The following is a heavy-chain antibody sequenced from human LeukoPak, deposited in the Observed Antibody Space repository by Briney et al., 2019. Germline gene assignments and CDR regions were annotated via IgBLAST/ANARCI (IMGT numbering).Heavy chain of an antibody. Sequence: SETLSLTCAVSGYSISSGYFWGWIRQPPGKGLEWIGSIYHSGTTYYNPSLKSRVTISVDTSKNQSSLRLSSVTAADTAVYYCARPPDYSDYGAAFTYWGQGTLVTVSS. CDR2: IYHSGTT. V-gene: IGHV4-38-2*01. D-gene: IGHD4-11*01. CDR1: GYSISSGYF. CDR3: ARPPDYSDYGAAFTY. J-gene: IGHJ4*02.